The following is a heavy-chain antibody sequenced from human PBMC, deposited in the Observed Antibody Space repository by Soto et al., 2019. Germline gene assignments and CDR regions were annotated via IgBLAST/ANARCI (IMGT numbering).Heavy chain of an antibody. V-gene: IGHV3-33*01. CDR2: IWYDGSKK. CDR3: SRDTLGLDF. D-gene: IGHD3-16*01. J-gene: IGHJ4*02. CDR1: GFSFRSYG. Sequence: PGGSLRLSCTASGFSFRSYGMHWVRQAPGKGLEWVAVIWYDGSKKYYGDSVKGRFTISRDDSKSTVYLHMNSLRAEDTAVYYWSRDTLGLDFWGQGTQVTVSS.